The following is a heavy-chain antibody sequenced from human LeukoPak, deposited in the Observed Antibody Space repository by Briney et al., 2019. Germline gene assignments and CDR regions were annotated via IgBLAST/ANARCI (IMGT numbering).Heavy chain of an antibody. Sequence: PSETLSLTCTVSGGSISSSSYYWGWIRQPPGKGLEWIGSIYYSGSTYYNPSLKSRVTISVDTSKNQFSLKLSSVTAADTAVYYCARHGPAGVGELTYYFDYRGQGTLVTVSS. J-gene: IGHJ4*02. CDR2: IYYSGST. CDR3: ARHGPAGVGELTYYFDY. V-gene: IGHV4-39*01. CDR1: GGSISSSSYY. D-gene: IGHD3-10*01.